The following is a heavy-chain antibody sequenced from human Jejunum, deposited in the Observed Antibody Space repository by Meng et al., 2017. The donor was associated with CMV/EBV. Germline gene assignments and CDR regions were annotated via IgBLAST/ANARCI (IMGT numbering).Heavy chain of an antibody. J-gene: IGHJ4*02. CDR1: GFIFSDDW. CDR2: ISGSGSLT. V-gene: IGHV3-23*01. D-gene: IGHD3-10*01. Sequence: SGFIFSDDWMSWVRQAPGKGLEWVSGISGSGSLTFYADPVKGRFTISRDTSNNTLHLHMNSLGVDDTATYYCVKDKLLWFGELFEYWGQGTQVTVSS. CDR3: VKDKLLWFGELFEY.